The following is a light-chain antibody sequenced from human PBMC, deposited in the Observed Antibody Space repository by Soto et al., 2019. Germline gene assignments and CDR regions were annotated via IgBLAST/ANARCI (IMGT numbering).Light chain of an antibody. J-gene: IGKJ5*01. Sequence: DIQMTQSPSSVCASVGDRVTISCQASQGISRSLAWYQQKPGKAPKLLIYAASSLQSGVPSRFSGSGFGTDFTLTISSLQPEDSAIYYCQQADTFPITFGQGTRLEI. V-gene: IGKV1D-12*01. CDR3: QQADTFPIT. CDR2: AAS. CDR1: QGISRS.